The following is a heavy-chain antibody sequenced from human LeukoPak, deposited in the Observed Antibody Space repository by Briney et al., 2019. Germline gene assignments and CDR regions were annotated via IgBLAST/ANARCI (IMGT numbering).Heavy chain of an antibody. J-gene: IGHJ6*02. Sequence: SVKVSCKASGGTFSSYAISWVRQAPGQGLEWMGRIITILGIANYAQKFQGRVTITADKSTSTAYMELSSLRSEDTAVYYCARDVLRFLEWSSTNYYYYGMDVWGQGTTVTVSS. CDR3: ARDVLRFLEWSSTNYYYYGMDV. D-gene: IGHD3-3*01. CDR2: IITILGIA. CDR1: GGTFSSYA. V-gene: IGHV1-69*04.